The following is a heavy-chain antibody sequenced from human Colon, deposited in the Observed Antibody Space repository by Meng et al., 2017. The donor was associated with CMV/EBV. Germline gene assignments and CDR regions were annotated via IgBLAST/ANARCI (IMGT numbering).Heavy chain of an antibody. V-gene: IGHV4-39*02. Sequence: QVPLQESGTRLVKPSDTLSLTCTVSGGSISSPSYYWAWVRQPPGKGLEWIGSIYYTGGTFYSPSLKSRVTVSIDTSKNHFSLKLNSVTAADTAMYYCTRETGGSSLAYWGQGILVTVAS. CDR2: IYYTGGT. CDR1: GGSISSPSYY. J-gene: IGHJ4*02. D-gene: IGHD6-13*01. CDR3: TRETGGSSLAY.